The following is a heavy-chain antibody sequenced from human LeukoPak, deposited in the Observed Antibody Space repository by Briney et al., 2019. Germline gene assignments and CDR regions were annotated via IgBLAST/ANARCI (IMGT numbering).Heavy chain of an antibody. CDR3: ARDPTKPDYDFWSGTLDY. D-gene: IGHD3-3*01. CDR1: GFTFSSYS. CDR2: ISSSSSYI. Sequence: GGSLRLSCAASGFTFSSYSMNWVRQAPGKGLEWVSSISSSSSYIYYADSVKGRFTISRDNAKNSLYLQMNSLRAEDTAVYYCARDPTKPDYDFWSGTLDYWGQGTLVTVSS. V-gene: IGHV3-21*01. J-gene: IGHJ4*02.